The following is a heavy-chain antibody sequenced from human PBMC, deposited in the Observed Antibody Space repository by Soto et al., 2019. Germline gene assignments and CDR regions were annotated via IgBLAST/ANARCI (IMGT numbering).Heavy chain of an antibody. D-gene: IGHD5-12*01. J-gene: IGHJ4*02. CDR1: GGSFSGYY. CDR2: INHSGST. Sequence: PSETLSLTCAVYGGSFSGYYWSWIRQPPGKGLEWIGEINHSGSTNYNPSLKSRVTISVDTSKNQFSLKLSSVTAADTAVYYSARRHSGYDSMSFDYWGQGTLVTVSS. CDR3: ARRHSGYDSMSFDY. V-gene: IGHV4-34*01.